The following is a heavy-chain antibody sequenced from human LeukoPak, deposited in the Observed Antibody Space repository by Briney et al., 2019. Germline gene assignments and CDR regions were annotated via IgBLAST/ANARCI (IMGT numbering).Heavy chain of an antibody. D-gene: IGHD3-16*01. Sequence: SETLSLTCSVSGGSMSSYYWSWIRQSPGKGLEWIGYIYHSGSTDYNSSLKSRVTISVDTSKNQFSLKLSSVTAADTAVYYCARDGGVTYYYFYYYMDVWGKGTTVTVSS. CDR2: IYHSGST. V-gene: IGHV4-59*12. J-gene: IGHJ6*03. CDR1: GGSMSSYY. CDR3: ARDGGVTYYYFYYYMDV.